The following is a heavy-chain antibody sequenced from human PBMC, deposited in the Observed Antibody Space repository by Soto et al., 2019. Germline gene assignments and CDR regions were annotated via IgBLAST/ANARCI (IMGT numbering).Heavy chain of an antibody. V-gene: IGHV3-30*18. CDR1: GFTFSSYG. CDR3: AKDLLRPGRAYGMDV. Sequence: PGGSLRLSWAASGFTFSSYGRHWIRQAPGKGLEWVAVISYDGSNKYYADSVKGRFTISRDNSKNTLYLQMSSLRAEDTAVYYCAKDLLRPGRAYGMDVWGQGTTVTVSS. J-gene: IGHJ6*02. CDR2: ISYDGSNK. D-gene: IGHD6-25*01.